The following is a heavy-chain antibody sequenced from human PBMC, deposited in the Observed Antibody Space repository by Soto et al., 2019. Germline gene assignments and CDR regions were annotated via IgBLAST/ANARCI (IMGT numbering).Heavy chain of an antibody. D-gene: IGHD3-3*01. V-gene: IGHV3-66*01. Sequence: GGSLILSCAASGFTVSSNYMSWVRQAPGKGLEWVSVIYSGGSTYYADSVKGRFTISRDNSKNTLYLQMNSLRAEDTAVYYCARAPEYDLYYYYYMDVWGKGTTVTVSS. CDR2: IYSGGST. CDR1: GFTVSSNY. J-gene: IGHJ6*03. CDR3: ARAPEYDLYYYYYMDV.